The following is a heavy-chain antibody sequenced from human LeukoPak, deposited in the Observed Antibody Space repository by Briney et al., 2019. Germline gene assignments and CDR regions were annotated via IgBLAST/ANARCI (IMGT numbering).Heavy chain of an antibody. CDR1: GFTFSNYG. CDR2: IWYDGSIK. Sequence: GGSLRLSCAASGFTFSNYGMHWVRQAPGKGLEWLAIIWYDGSIKYYADSAKGRFTISRDNSKNTVFLQMNSLRAEDTAVYDCARGRDGYNYYYYYYMDVWGKGTTVTVSS. V-gene: IGHV3-33*02. CDR3: ARGRDGYNYYYYYYMDV. J-gene: IGHJ6*03. D-gene: IGHD5-24*01.